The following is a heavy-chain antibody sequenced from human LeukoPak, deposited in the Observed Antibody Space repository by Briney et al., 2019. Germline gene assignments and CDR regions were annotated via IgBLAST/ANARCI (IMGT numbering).Heavy chain of an antibody. D-gene: IGHD3-22*01. CDR2: IGRSSIDK. CDR3: VRGDSREL. V-gene: IGHV3-21*01. CDR1: GFTFNTFT. J-gene: IGHJ4*02. Sequence: GGSLRLSCAASGFTFNTFTMNWVRQAPGKGLEWVSSIGRSSIDKYYTDSVRGRFTISRDNAKNSLYVQMSSLRAEDTAVYYCVRGDSRELWGQGTLVTVSS.